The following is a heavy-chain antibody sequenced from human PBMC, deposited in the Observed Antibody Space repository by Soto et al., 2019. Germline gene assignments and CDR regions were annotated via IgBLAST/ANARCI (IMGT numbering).Heavy chain of an antibody. Sequence: PSETQSLTCDVSGYSISSGYYWGWIRQPPGKGLEWIGSIYHSGSTYYNPSLKGRVTISVDTSNNQFSLRLSSVTAADTAVYYCARRPFGTDWTGYFDQWGQGTLVTVSS. D-gene: IGHD3-16*01. CDR3: ARRPFGTDWTGYFDQ. J-gene: IGHJ4*02. CDR2: IYHSGST. CDR1: GYSISSGYY. V-gene: IGHV4-38-2*01.